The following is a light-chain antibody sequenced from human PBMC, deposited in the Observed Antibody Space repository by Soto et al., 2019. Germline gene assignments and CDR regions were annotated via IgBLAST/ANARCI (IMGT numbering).Light chain of an antibody. Sequence: QLVLTQSSSASASLGSSVKLTCTLSSGHSSYIIAWHQQQPGKAPRYLMKLEGSGSYNKGSGVPDRFSGSSSGADRYLTICILQFEDEADYYCETWDSNTRVFGGGTQLTVL. CDR1: SGHSSYI. CDR3: ETWDSNTRV. V-gene: IGLV4-60*02. CDR2: LEGSGSY. J-gene: IGLJ3*02.